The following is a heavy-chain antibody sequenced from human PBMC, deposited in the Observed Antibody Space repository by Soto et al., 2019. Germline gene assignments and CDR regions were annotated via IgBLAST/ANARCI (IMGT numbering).Heavy chain of an antibody. D-gene: IGHD3-3*01. CDR3: ASGYYGFWSGYCFDY. V-gene: IGHV4-59*01. CDR1: GGSISSYY. CDR2: IYYSGST. Sequence: PSETLSLTCTVSGGSISSYYWSWIRQPPGKGLEWIGYIYYSGSTNYNPSLKSRVTISVDTSKNQFSLKLSSVTAADTAVYYCASGYYGFWSGYCFDYWGQGTLVTVSS. J-gene: IGHJ4*02.